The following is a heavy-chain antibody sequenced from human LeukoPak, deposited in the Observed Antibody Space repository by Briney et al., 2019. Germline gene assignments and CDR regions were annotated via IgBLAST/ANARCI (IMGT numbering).Heavy chain of an antibody. CDR3: ARGPKLDY. D-gene: IGHD2-15*01. J-gene: IGHJ4*02. Sequence: ASVKVSCKASGGTFSSYAISWVRQAPGQGLEWMGWMNPHSGDTGYALRFQGRVTMTRNTSIRTAYMELSSLRSEDTAVYYCARGPKLDYWGQGTLVTVSS. V-gene: IGHV1-8*02. CDR1: GGTFSSYA. CDR2: MNPHSGDT.